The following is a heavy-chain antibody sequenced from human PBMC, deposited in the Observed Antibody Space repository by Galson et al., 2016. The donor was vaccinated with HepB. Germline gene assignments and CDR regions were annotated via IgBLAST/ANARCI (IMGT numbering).Heavy chain of an antibody. CDR1: GFTFSRST. V-gene: IGHV3-30-3*01. J-gene: IGHJ4*02. CDR3: ARGATSGSYNYDY. CDR2: ISFHGNNK. Sequence: SLRLSCAASGFTFSRSTMHWVRQAPGKGLEWVAVISFHGNNKDYADSVKGRFTISRDSSQNTLYLQMYSLRAEDTAVYYCARGATSGSYNYDYWGQGTLVTVSS. D-gene: IGHD1-26*01.